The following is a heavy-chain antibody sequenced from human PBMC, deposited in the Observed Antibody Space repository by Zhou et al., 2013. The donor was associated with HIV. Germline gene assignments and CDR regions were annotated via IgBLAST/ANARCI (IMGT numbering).Heavy chain of an antibody. V-gene: IGHV1-69*04. D-gene: IGHD3-10*01. CDR3: ARDPAGGSGEQKYYYYYMDV. CDR1: GDTFTNYD. CDR2: IIPILNLT. Sequence: QVQLVQSGAAVKKPGSSVKVSCKTSGDTFTNYDFTWVRRAPGQGLEWMGRIIPILNLTNYAQKFQGRLSITADKSTSTVYMDLSSLRSEDTAVYYCARDPAGGSGEQKYYYYYMDVWGKGTTVTVSS. J-gene: IGHJ6*03.